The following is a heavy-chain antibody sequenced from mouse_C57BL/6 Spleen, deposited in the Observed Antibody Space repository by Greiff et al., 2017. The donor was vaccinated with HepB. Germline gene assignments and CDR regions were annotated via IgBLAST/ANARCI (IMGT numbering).Heavy chain of an antibody. CDR2: IYPGSGNT. V-gene: IGHV1-76*01. Sequence: QVQLKESGAELVRPGASVKLSCKASGYTFTDYYINWVKQRPGQGLEWIARIYPGSGNTYYNEKFKGKATLTAEKSSSTAYMQLSSLTSEDSAVYFCARSITTVVAPLDYWGQGTTLTVSS. CDR3: ARSITTVVAPLDY. D-gene: IGHD1-1*01. CDR1: GYTFTDYY. J-gene: IGHJ2*01.